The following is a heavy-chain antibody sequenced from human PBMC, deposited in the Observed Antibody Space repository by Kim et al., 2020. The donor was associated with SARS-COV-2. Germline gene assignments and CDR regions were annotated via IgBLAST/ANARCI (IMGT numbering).Heavy chain of an antibody. CDR1: GFTFSNSW. D-gene: IGHD6-13*01. J-gene: IGHJ6*02. CDR3: TTEGSSWSYYYYDYGMDF. CDR2: IKSKANSGTT. Sequence: GGSLRLSCAASGFTFSNSWMSWVRQAPGKGLEWVGRIKSKANSGTTEYAAPVKGRFTISRDDSKNTLYLQMNSLKTEDTAVYYCTTEGSSWSYYYYDYGMDFGGQGTAVTVS. V-gene: IGHV3-15*01.